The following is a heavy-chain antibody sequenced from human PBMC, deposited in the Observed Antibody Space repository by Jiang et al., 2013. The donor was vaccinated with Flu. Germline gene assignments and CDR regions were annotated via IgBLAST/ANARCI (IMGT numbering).Heavy chain of an antibody. CDR1: GFSFNSSW. J-gene: IGHJ5*02. CDR3: VRQVTVAGPFNWFDP. V-gene: IGHV3-74*03. CDR2: INSDGSNT. Sequence: VQLVESGGGLVQPGGSLRLSCAASGFSFNSSWMHWVRQVPGKGLVWVSRINSDGSNTKYADAVKGRFTISRDNAKNTLFLHMNSLRVEDTAVYYCVRQVTVAGPFNWFDPWGQGNLVIVS. D-gene: IGHD6-19*01.